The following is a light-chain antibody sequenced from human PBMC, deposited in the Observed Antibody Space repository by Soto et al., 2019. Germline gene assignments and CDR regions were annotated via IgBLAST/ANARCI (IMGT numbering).Light chain of an antibody. Sequence: DIQMTQSPSSLSASVGDRVTITCRASQGISNSLAWYQQNAGKSPKLLIYAASYLQSGVPSRFSGSGSGTDFILTISSLQPEDVATYYCQTYHSARVTFGGGTKVEIK. J-gene: IGKJ4*01. CDR3: QTYHSARVT. V-gene: IGKV1-27*01. CDR1: QGISNS. CDR2: AAS.